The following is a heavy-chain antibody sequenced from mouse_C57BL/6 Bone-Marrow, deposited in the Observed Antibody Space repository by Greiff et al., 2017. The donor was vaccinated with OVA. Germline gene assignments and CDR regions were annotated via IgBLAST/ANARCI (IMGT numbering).Heavy chain of an antibody. CDR3: TIGSSLYAMDY. CDR1: GYTFTDYE. D-gene: IGHD1-3*01. Sequence: VQLQQSGAELVRPGASVTLSCKASGYTFTDYEMHWVKQTPVHGLEWIGAIDPETGGTAYNQKFKGKAILTADKSSSTAYMELRSLTSEGSAVYYCTIGSSLYAMDYWGQGNSVNGPS. V-gene: IGHV1-15*01. CDR2: IDPETGGT. J-gene: IGHJ4*01.